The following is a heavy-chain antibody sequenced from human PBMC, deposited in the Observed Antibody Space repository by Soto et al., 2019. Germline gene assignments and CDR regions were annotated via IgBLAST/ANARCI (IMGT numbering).Heavy chain of an antibody. CDR3: ASGITGTQSHKAENYYYYGMDV. V-gene: IGHV5-10-1*01. J-gene: IGHJ6*02. Sequence: PGESLKISCKGSGYSFTSYWISWVRQMPGKGLEWMGRIDPSDSYTNYSPSFQGHVTISADKSISTAYLQWSSLKASDTAMYYCASGITGTQSHKAENYYYYGMDVWGQGTTVTVSS. CDR2: IDPSDSYT. D-gene: IGHD1-7*01. CDR1: GYSFTSYW.